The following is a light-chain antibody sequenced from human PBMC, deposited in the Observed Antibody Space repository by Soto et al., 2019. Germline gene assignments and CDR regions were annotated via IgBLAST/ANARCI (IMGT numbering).Light chain of an antibody. CDR1: QSISSW. CDR2: DAS. J-gene: IGKJ1*01. V-gene: IGKV1-5*01. Sequence: DIQMTQSPSTLSASVRGXVTITCRASQSISSWLAWYQQKPGQAPKILMYDASRLESGVPSRFSGSGSGTEFTLTISSLEPDDVATYYCQQYNTYPWTLGLGTKVDIK. CDR3: QQYNTYPWT.